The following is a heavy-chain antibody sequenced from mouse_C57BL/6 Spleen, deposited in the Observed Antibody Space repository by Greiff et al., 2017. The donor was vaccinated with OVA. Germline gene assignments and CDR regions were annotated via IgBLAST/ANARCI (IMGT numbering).Heavy chain of an antibody. CDR1: GYTFTDYY. V-gene: IGHV1-26*01. D-gene: IGHD1-2*01. CDR3: ARSYYGPDY. Sequence: EVQLQQSGPELVKPGASVKISCKASGYTFTDYYMNWVKQSHGKSLEWIGDINPNNGGTSYNQKFKGKATLTVDKSSSTAYMELRSLTSEDSAVYYCARSYYGPDYWGQGTTLTVSS. CDR2: INPNNGGT. J-gene: IGHJ2*01.